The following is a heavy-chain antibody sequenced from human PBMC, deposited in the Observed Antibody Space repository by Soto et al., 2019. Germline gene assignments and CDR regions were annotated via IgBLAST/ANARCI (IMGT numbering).Heavy chain of an antibody. CDR3: ARHVDEYSSASGFDY. CDR1: GYSFSSRW. J-gene: IGHJ4*02. D-gene: IGHD6-6*01. V-gene: IGHV5-51*01. CDR2: MHPGVSNM. Sequence: GESLKIYCKGSGYSFSSRWIGWVRHMPAKGLECVGIMHPGVSNMRYSPSFAGQIDMPADRSINTPYLRLSSLNASDTATYDCARHVDEYSSASGFDYWGQGTLVTVSS.